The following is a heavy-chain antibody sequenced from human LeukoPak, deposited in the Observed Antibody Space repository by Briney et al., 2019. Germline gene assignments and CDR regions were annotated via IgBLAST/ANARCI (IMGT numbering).Heavy chain of an antibody. D-gene: IGHD3-10*01. Sequence: ASVKVSCKASGYTFTSYGINWVRQAPGQGLEWMGWISGYNGNANYSQKFQGRVTMTRDTSIRTAYMELSRLRSDDTAMYYCARYYIEGRCFDYWGQGTLVTVSS. V-gene: IGHV1-18*01. CDR2: ISGYNGNA. J-gene: IGHJ4*02. CDR1: GYTFTSYG. CDR3: ARYYIEGRCFDY.